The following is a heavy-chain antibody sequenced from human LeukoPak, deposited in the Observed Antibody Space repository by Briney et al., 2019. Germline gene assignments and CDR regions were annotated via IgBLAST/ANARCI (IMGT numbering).Heavy chain of an antibody. Sequence: SVKVSCTASGGTFSSYAISWVRQAPGQGLEWMGGIIPIFGTANYAQKFQGRVTITADESTSTAYMELSSLRSEDTAVYYCASGGVSGYDFDYWGQGTLVTVSS. CDR1: GGTFSSYA. D-gene: IGHD5-12*01. J-gene: IGHJ4*02. CDR2: IIPIFGTA. V-gene: IGHV1-69*13. CDR3: ASGGVSGYDFDY.